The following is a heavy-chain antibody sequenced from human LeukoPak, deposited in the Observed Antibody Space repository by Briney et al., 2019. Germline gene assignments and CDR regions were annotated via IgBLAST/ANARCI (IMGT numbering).Heavy chain of an antibody. J-gene: IGHJ4*02. Sequence: GASVKVSCKASGYTFTGYYMHWVRQAPGQGLEWMGWINPNSGGTNYAQKFQGRVTMTRDTSISTAYMELSRLRSDDTAVYYCASMGLGYCSSTSCYDYWGQGTLVTVSS. V-gene: IGHV1-2*02. CDR2: INPNSGGT. CDR3: ASMGLGYCSSTSCYDY. CDR1: GYTFTGYY. D-gene: IGHD2-2*01.